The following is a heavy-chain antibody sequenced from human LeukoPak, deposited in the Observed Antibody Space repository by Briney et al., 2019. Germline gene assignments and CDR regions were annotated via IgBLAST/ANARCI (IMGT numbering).Heavy chain of an antibody. CDR2: IYSGGRT. Sequence: PGGSLRLSCAASGFTVRSNYMSWVRQAPGKGLEWVSVIYSGGRTYYADSVKGRFTISRDNSKNTLYLQMNSLRAEDTAVYYCARERAVSGWFDPWGQGTLVTVSS. CDR3: ARERAVSGWFDP. CDR1: GFTVRSNY. V-gene: IGHV3-53*01. J-gene: IGHJ5*02. D-gene: IGHD6-19*01.